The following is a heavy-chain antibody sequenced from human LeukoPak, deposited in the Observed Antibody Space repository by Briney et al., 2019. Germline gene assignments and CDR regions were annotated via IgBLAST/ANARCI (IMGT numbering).Heavy chain of an antibody. D-gene: IGHD3-22*01. CDR3: AKDQPPWYYYDSSGYYGTGYFDY. V-gene: IGHV1-69*05. J-gene: IGHJ4*02. CDR2: IIPIFGTA. CDR1: GGTFSSYA. Sequence: SVKVSCKASGGTFSSYAISWVRQAPGQGLEWMGGIIPIFGTANYAQKFQGRVTITTDESTSTAYMELSSLRAEDTAVYYCAKDQPPWYYYDSSGYYGTGYFDYWGQGTLVTVSS.